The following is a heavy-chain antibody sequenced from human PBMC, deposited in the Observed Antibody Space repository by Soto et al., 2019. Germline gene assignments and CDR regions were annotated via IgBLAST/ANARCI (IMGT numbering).Heavy chain of an antibody. J-gene: IGHJ4*02. CDR1: GFSFNTYG. V-gene: IGHV3-74*01. CDR2: ISPDGRTT. CDR3: ADSWLPTSY. D-gene: IGHD3-10*01. Sequence: PVVSLRISCAASGFSFNTYGMNWVRQAPGKGLVWVSRISPDGRTTTYADSVKGRFTISRDNAKSTLYLQMNSLTVEDGAVYYCADSWLPTSYWGPGTLVTVSS.